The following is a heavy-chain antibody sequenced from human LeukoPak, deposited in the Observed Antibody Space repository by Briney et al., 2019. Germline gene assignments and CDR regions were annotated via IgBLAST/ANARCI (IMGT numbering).Heavy chain of an antibody. CDR1: GFTFGDYA. CDR3: VKDCPGDSSPEGVCHYYMDV. CDR2: IWYDGSNK. V-gene: IGHV3-30*02. D-gene: IGHD6-13*01. J-gene: IGHJ6*03. Sequence: PGGSLRLSCTASGFTFGDYAMSWFRQAPGKGLEWVAVIWYDGSNKYYADSVKGRFTISRDNSKNTLYLQMNSLRGDDTAVYYCVKDCPGDSSPEGVCHYYMDVWGKGTTVTVSS.